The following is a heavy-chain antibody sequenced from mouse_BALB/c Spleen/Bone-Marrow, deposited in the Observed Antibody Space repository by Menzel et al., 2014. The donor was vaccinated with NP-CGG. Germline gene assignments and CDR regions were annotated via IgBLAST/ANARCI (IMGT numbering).Heavy chain of an antibody. CDR3: ARYYYGSSYFDY. CDR2: INPYNGAT. CDR1: GYSFTGYY. J-gene: IGHJ2*01. V-gene: IGHV1-26*01. Sequence: EVQLQQSGLELVKPGASVKISCKASGYSFTGYYMHWVKQSHVKSLEWIGRINPYNGATRYNQNFKDKASVIVDKSSSTAYMELHSLTSEDSAVYYCARYYYGSSYFDYWGQGTTLTVSS. D-gene: IGHD1-1*01.